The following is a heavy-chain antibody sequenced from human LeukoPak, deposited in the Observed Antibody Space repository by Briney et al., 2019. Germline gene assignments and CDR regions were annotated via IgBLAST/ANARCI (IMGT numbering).Heavy chain of an antibody. Sequence: GGSLRLSCAASGFTLSSYWMSWVRQAPGKGLEWVANIKQDGSEKYYVDSVKGRFTISRDNSKNTLYLQMNSLRAEDTAVYYCARGFTSAHDAFDIWGQGTMVTVSS. CDR1: GFTLSSYW. CDR2: IKQDGSEK. CDR3: ARGFTSAHDAFDI. J-gene: IGHJ3*02. V-gene: IGHV3-7*03.